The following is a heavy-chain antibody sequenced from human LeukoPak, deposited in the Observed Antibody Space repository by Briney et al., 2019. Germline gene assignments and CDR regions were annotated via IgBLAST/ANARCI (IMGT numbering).Heavy chain of an antibody. CDR1: GFTFSTYA. CDR3: AKCMSGTSVCLNFDS. D-gene: IGHD5/OR15-5a*01. CDR2: ISGSDSGT. V-gene: IGHV3-23*01. J-gene: IGHJ4*02. Sequence: GGSLRLSCEASGFTFSTYAMSWVRQPPGKGLQWVSGISGSDSGTYYTDSVKGRFTISRDNSKNTVYLEIDNLRAEDTAVYYCAKCMSGTSVCLNFDSWGQGLLVTVS.